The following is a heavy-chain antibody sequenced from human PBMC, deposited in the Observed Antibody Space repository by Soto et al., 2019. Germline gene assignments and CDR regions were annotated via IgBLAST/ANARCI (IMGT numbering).Heavy chain of an antibody. CDR2: ISGSGGSS. Sequence: VGSLGLSCAASGFAFRSFAMNWVRQAPGKGLEWVSAISGSGGSSFYADSVKGRFTISRDNAKNSLYLQMNSLRAEDTAVYYCARDSEFGGVMNSSSYYDMEVLRQGTTGTVS. J-gene: IGHJ6*02. D-gene: IGHD3-3*01. V-gene: IGHV3-23*01. CDR3: ARDSEFGGVMNSSSYYDMEV. CDR1: GFAFRSFA.